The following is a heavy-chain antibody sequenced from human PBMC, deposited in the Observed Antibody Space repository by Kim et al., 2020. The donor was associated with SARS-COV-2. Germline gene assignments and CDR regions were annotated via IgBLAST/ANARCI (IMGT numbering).Heavy chain of an antibody. Sequence: SETLSLTCTVSGGSISSYYWSWIRQPPGKGLEWIGYIYYSGSTNYNPSLKSRVTISVDTSKNQFSLKLSSVTAADTAVYYCARALPNDYDYVWGSSHIDAFDIWGQGTMVTVSS. CDR2: IYYSGST. V-gene: IGHV4-59*01. CDR3: ARALPNDYDYVWGSSHIDAFDI. D-gene: IGHD3-16*01. J-gene: IGHJ3*02. CDR1: GGSISSYY.